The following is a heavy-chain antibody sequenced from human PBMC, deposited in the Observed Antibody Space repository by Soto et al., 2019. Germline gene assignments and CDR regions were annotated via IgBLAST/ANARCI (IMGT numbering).Heavy chain of an antibody. V-gene: IGHV4-59*01. CDR3: ARVNYDFWSGPAPYYYYYGMDV. Sequence: SETLSLTCTVSGGSISSYYWSWIRQPPGKGLEWIGYIYYSGSTNYNPSLKSRVTISVDTSKSQFSLKLSSVTAADTAVYYCARVNYDFWSGPAPYYYYYGMDVWGQGTTVTVSS. J-gene: IGHJ6*02. CDR1: GGSISSYY. CDR2: IYYSGST. D-gene: IGHD3-3*01.